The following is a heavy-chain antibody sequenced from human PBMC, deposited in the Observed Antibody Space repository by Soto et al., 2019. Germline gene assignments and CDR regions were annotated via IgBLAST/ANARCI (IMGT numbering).Heavy chain of an antibody. J-gene: IGHJ5*02. CDR3: AREAHDMLTPKFDP. CDR1: GFTFSSYW. D-gene: IGHD3-9*01. CDR2: INSDGSST. Sequence: GGSLRLSCAASGFTFSSYWMHWVRQAPGKGLVWVSRINSDGSSTSYADSVKGRFTISRDNAKNTLYLQMNSLRAEDTAVYYCAREAHDMLTPKFDPWGQGTLVTVSS. V-gene: IGHV3-74*01.